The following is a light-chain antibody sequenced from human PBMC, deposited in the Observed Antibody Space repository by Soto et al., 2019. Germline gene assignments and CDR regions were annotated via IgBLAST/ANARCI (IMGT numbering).Light chain of an antibody. CDR2: DNN. V-gene: IGLV1-51*01. CDR3: GTGDPSLGAAPNP. CDR1: TSNIGSNY. J-gene: IGLJ1*01. Sequence: QSVLTQPPSVSAAPGQKVTISCSGSTSNIGSNYVAWYQHLPGTAPTLLIYDNNKRYPGIPDRFSGSKSGTSATLDITGLQPGDEANYYGGTGDPSLGAAPNPFETGTNLTVL.